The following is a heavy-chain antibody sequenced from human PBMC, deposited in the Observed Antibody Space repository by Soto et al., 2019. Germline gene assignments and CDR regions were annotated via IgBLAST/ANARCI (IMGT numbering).Heavy chain of an antibody. CDR2: INHSGST. CDR3: ARWASKLLWFGEFINNWFDP. V-gene: IGHV4-34*01. Sequence: SETLSLTCAVYGGSFSGYYWSWIRQPPGKGLEWIGEINHSGSTNYNPSLKSRVTISVDTSKNQFSLKLSSVTAADTAVYYCARWASKLLWFGEFINNWFDPWGQGTLVTVSS. J-gene: IGHJ5*02. D-gene: IGHD3-10*01. CDR1: GGSFSGYY.